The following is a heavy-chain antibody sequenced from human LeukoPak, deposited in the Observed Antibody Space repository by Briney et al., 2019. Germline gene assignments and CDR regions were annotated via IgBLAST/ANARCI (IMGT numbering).Heavy chain of an antibody. Sequence: ASVKVSCKASSYTFTNYAFTWVRQAPGQGLEWMGIINPSGGSTSYAQKFQGRVTMTRDMSTSTDYMELSSLRSDDTAVFYCARGGTVGLDAFDMWGLGTMVTVSS. CDR3: ARGGTVGLDAFDM. J-gene: IGHJ3*02. D-gene: IGHD1-1*01. CDR1: SYTFTNYA. V-gene: IGHV1-46*01. CDR2: INPSGGST.